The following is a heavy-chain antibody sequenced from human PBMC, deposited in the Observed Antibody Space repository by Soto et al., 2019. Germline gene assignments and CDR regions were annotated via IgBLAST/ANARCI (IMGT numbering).Heavy chain of an antibody. Sequence: QVQLVQSGAEVKKPGASVMVSCKASGYTFGNNDINWVRQATGQGLEWMGWMNPKSGNTGFAQKFQGRVTMTRDTSTTTAYMELSSLRSADTAVYYCARVTRTWYFDLWGAGTLLTVSS. V-gene: IGHV1-8*01. J-gene: IGHJ2*01. CDR1: GYTFGNND. CDR2: MNPKSGNT. CDR3: ARVTRTWYFDL.